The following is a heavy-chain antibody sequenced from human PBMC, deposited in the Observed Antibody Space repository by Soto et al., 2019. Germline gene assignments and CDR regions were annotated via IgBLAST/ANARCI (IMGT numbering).Heavy chain of an antibody. CDR3: ARVARGEVVPSTYYYMDV. J-gene: IGHJ6*03. CDR1: GGSFSGYY. Sequence: SETLSLTCAVYGGSFSGYYWSWIRQPPGKGLEWIGEINHSGSTNYNPSLKSRVTISVDTSKNQFSLKLSSVTAADTAVYYCARVARGEVVPSTYYYMDVWGKGTTVTVSS. D-gene: IGHD2-15*01. V-gene: IGHV4-34*01. CDR2: INHSGST.